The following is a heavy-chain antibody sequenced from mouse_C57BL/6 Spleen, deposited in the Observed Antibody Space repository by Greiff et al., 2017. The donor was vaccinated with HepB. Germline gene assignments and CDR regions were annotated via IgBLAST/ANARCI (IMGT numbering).Heavy chain of an antibody. CDR2: ISSGSSTI. V-gene: IGHV5-17*01. J-gene: IGHJ1*03. D-gene: IGHD1-1*01. Sequence: EVMLVESGGGLVKPGGSLKLSCAASGFTFSDYGMHWLRRAPEKGLEWVAYISSGSSTIYYADTVKGRFTISRDNAKNTLFLQMTSLRSEDTAMYYCARGTYGSSYWYFDVWGTGTTVTVSS. CDR3: ARGTYGSSYWYFDV. CDR1: GFTFSDYG.